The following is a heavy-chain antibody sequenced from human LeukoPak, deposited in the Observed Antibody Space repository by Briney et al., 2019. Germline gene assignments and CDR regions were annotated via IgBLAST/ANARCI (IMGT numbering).Heavy chain of an antibody. D-gene: IGHD3-16*02. CDR1: GYTFTNYA. CDR3: ARGQKDYVWGSYRYSEGLDY. CDR2: INAGNGNT. Sequence: ASVKVSCKASGYTFTNYAMHWVRQAPGQRLEWMGWINAGNGNTKYSQKFQGRVTITRDTSASTGFMELSSLRSEDTAAYYCARGQKDYVWGSYRYSEGLDYWGQGTLVTISS. V-gene: IGHV1-3*01. J-gene: IGHJ4*02.